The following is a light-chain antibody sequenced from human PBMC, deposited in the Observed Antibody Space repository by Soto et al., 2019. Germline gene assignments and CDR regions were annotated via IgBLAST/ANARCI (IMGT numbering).Light chain of an antibody. CDR1: SSDVGNYNL. J-gene: IGLJ2*01. Sequence: QSVLTQPASVSGSPGQSITISCTGTSSDVGNYNLVSWYQHHPGKAPQLIIYATTKRPSGVSNRYSGSKSGNTASLTISGLQAEDEANYYCCSYAGSVTFTFGGGTKLTVL. V-gene: IGLV2-23*02. CDR3: CSYAGSVTFT. CDR2: ATT.